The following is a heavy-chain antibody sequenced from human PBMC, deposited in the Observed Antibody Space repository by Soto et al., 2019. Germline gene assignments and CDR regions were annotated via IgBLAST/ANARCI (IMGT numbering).Heavy chain of an antibody. CDR3: ASTHGFGWYHGMDV. D-gene: IGHD3-3*01. V-gene: IGHV3-33*01. CDR2: IWYDGSNK. J-gene: IGHJ6*02. CDR1: GFTFSSYG. Sequence: GGSLRLSCAASGFTFSSYGMHWVRQAPGKGLEWVAVIWYDGSNKYYADSVKGRFTISRDNSKNTLYLQMNSLRAEDTAVDYCASTHGFGWYHGMDVWGQGTTVTVSS.